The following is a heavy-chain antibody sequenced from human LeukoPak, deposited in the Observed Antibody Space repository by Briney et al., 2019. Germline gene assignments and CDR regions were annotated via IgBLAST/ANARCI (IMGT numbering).Heavy chain of an antibody. CDR2: IIPIFGTA. D-gene: IGHD3-22*01. CDR1: GGTFSSYA. V-gene: IGHV1-69*05. Sequence: ASVKVSCKASGGTFSSYAISWVRQAPGQGLEWMGGIIPIFGTANYAQKFQGRVTITTDESTSTAYMELSSLRSEDTAVYYCDYYDSSGYYSFDYWGQGTLVTVSS. CDR3: DYYDSSGYYSFDY. J-gene: IGHJ4*02.